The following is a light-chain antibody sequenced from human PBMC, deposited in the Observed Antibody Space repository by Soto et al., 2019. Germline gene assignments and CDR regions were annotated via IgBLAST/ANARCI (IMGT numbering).Light chain of an antibody. V-gene: IGKV1-5*03. CDR3: QQNNSYLT. Sequence: DIQMTQSPSTLSASVGDRVTITCRASQSISSWLAWYQQKPGKAPKLLIYKASSLESGVPSRFSGSGSGTEFTLTSSSLQPDDFANYYCQQNNSYLTFGQGTKVEIK. J-gene: IGKJ1*01. CDR2: KAS. CDR1: QSISSW.